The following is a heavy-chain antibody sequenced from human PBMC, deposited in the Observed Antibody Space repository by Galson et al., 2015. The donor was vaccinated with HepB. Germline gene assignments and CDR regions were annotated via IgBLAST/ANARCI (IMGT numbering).Heavy chain of an antibody. Sequence: SLRLSCAASGLTFSTYNMNWVRQAPGKGLEWVSSINRISNYLYYADSMKGRFTISRDNDKNSLYLQMNSLRAEDTAIYYGAKDQSSFRDFSGTFGSWGQGTLVTFSS. V-gene: IGHV3-21*01. CDR3: AKDQSSFRDFSGTFGS. CDR1: GLTFSTYN. D-gene: IGHD2-21*02. CDR2: INRISNYL. J-gene: IGHJ4*02.